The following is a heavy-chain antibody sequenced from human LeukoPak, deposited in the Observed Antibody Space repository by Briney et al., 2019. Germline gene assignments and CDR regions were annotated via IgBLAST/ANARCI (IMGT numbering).Heavy chain of an antibody. J-gene: IGHJ4*02. CDR1: GFIFSSYW. D-gene: IGHD4-17*01. CDR3: AKGPTVTSNFDY. Sequence: PGGSLRLSCATSGFIFSSYWMSWVRQAPGKGLEWVANIKQDGSEKYYVDSVKGRFTISRDNAKNSLYLQMNSLRAEDTALYYCAKGPTVTSNFDYWGQGTLVTVSS. CDR2: IKQDGSEK. V-gene: IGHV3-7*03.